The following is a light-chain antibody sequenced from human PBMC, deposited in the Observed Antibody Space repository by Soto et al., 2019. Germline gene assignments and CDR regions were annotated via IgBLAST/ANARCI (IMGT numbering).Light chain of an antibody. V-gene: IGKV3-11*01. J-gene: IGKJ4*01. CDR1: QSVSSY. CDR2: DAS. CDR3: QQRSSWPLT. Sequence: EIVLTQSPATLSLSPGERATLSCRASQSVSSYLAWYQQKPEQAPRLLIYDASNRATGIPARFSGSGSGTDFTLTISSLEPEDFAVYYCQQRSSWPLTLGGGTKVEIK.